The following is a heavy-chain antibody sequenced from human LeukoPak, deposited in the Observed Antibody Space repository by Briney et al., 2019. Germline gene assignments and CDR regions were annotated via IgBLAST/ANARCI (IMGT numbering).Heavy chain of an antibody. J-gene: IGHJ4*02. CDR1: GYTFTSYY. CDR3: ARATIFGVVIFSLDY. V-gene: IGHV1-46*01. Sequence: ASVKVSCKASGYTFTSYYMHWVRQAPGQGLEWMGIINPSGGSTSYAQKFQGRVTMTSDTSTSTVYMELSSLRSEDTAVYYCARATIFGVVIFSLDYWGQGTLVTVSS. D-gene: IGHD3-3*01. CDR2: INPSGGST.